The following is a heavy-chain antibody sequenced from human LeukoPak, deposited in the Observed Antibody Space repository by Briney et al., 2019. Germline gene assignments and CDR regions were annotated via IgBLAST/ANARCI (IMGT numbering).Heavy chain of an antibody. CDR1: GFTFSSYG. CDR3: AKDRADYGDSFDY. V-gene: IGHV3-33*03. D-gene: IGHD4-17*01. Sequence: GGSLRLSCAASGFTFSSYGMHWVRQAPGKGLEWVAVIWYDGSNKYYADSVKGRFTISRDNAKNSLYLQMNSLRAEDTALYYCAKDRADYGDSFDYWGQGTLVTVSS. CDR2: IWYDGSNK. J-gene: IGHJ4*02.